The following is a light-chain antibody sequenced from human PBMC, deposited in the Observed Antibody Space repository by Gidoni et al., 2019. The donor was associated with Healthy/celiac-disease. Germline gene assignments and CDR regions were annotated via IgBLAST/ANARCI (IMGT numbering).Light chain of an antibody. J-gene: IGKJ3*01. Sequence: DIQLTQSPSFLSASVGDRVTITCWASQGISSYLAWYQQQPGKAPKLLIYAASTLQSGVPSRFSGSGSGTEFTLTISSLQPEDFATYYCQQLNSYPFTFXPXTKVDLK. V-gene: IGKV1-9*01. CDR3: QQLNSYPFT. CDR1: QGISSY. CDR2: AAS.